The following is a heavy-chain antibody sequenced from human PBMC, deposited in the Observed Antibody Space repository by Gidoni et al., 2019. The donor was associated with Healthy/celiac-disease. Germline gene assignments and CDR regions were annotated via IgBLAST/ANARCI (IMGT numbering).Heavy chain of an antibody. D-gene: IGHD2-15*01. Sequence: QLQLQESGPGLVKPSETLSLTCTVSGGSISSTRYYWGWIRQPPGKGLEWIGSIYYSGSTYYNPSLKSRVTISVDTSKNQFSLKLSSVTAADTAVYYCARGLIVVVVAATDDAFDIWGQGTMVTVSS. V-gene: IGHV4-39*07. CDR3: ARGLIVVVVAATDDAFDI. J-gene: IGHJ3*02. CDR2: IYYSGST. CDR1: GGSISSTRYY.